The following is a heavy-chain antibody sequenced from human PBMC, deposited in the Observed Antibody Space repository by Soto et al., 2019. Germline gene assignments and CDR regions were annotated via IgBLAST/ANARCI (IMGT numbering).Heavy chain of an antibody. V-gene: IGHV3-23*01. CDR2: ISGSGGST. J-gene: IGHJ6*02. D-gene: IGHD3-3*01. Sequence: GGSLRLSCAASGFTFSSYAMSWVRQAPGKGLEWVSAISGSGGSTYYADSVKGRFTISRDNSKNTLYLQMNSLRAEDTAVYYCAKDPLYYDFWSGYWSGPPLYDYYGMDVWGQGTTVTVSS. CDR3: AKDPLYYDFWSGYWSGPPLYDYYGMDV. CDR1: GFTFSSYA.